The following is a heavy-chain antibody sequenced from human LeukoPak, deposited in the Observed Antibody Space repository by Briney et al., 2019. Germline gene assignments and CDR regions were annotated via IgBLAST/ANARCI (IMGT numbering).Heavy chain of an antibody. V-gene: IGHV4-59*01. CDR1: GGSISSYY. J-gene: IGHJ5*02. CDR2: IYYSGST. CDR3: ARDEVEYCSGGSCYGWFDP. D-gene: IGHD2-15*01. Sequence: SETLSLTCTVSGGSISSYYWSWIRQPPGKGLEWIGYIYYSGSTNYNPSLKSRVTISVDTSKNQFSLKLSSVTAADTAVYYCARDEVEYCSGGSCYGWFDPWGQGTLVTVSS.